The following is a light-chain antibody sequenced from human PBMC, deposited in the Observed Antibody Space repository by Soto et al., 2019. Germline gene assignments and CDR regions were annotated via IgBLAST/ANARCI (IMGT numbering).Light chain of an antibody. CDR2: DTS. V-gene: IGKV3-15*01. Sequence: VMTQSPGTLSVYLGERATLSCRASQSVSIHLAWYQQKPGQAPRLLIYDTSTRATGIPARCSGSGSGTEFTLTISSLLSEDFAVYYCQQYSDRPPSTFGQGTRLEI. CDR3: QQYSDRPPST. J-gene: IGKJ5*01. CDR1: QSVSIH.